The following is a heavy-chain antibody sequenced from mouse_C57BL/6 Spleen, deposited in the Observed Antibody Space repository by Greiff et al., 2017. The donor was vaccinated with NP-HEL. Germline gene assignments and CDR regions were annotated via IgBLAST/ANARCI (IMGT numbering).Heavy chain of an antibody. CDR2: ISYSGST. V-gene: IGHV3-1*01. Sequence: DVQLQESGPGMVKPSQSLSLTCTVTGYSITSGYDWHWIRHFPGNKLEWMGYISYSGSTNYNPSLKSRISITHDTSKNHFFLKLNSVTTEDTATYYCARHYSNYWGYWYFDVWGTGTTVTVSS. CDR3: ARHYSNYWGYWYFDV. J-gene: IGHJ1*03. D-gene: IGHD2-5*01. CDR1: GYSITSGYD.